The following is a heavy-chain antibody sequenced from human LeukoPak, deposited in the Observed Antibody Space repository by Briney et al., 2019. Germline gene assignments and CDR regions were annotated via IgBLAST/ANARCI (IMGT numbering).Heavy chain of an antibody. V-gene: IGHV3-33*06. CDR2: IWYDGSNK. D-gene: IGHD3-22*01. J-gene: IGHJ4*02. CDR1: GFTFSSYG. Sequence: GGSLRLSCAASGFTFSSYGMHWVRQAPGKGLEWVAVIWYDGSNKYYADSVKGRFTISRDNSKNTLYLQMNSLRAEDTAVYYCAKDNSYYDSSGYYIDYWGQGNPGHRLL. CDR3: AKDNSYYDSSGYYIDY.